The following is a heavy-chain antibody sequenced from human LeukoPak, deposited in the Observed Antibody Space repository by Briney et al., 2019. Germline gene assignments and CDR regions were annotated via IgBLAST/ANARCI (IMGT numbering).Heavy chain of an antibody. J-gene: IGHJ3*02. V-gene: IGHV4-30-2*01. D-gene: IGHD6-25*01. CDR2: IYHSGST. CDR3: ARFAARDAFDI. Sequence: SETLSLTCAVSGGSISSGGYSWSWIRQPPGKGLEWIGYIYHSGSTCYNPSLKSRVTISVDRSKNQLSLKLSSVTAADTTVYYCARFAARDAFDIWGQGTMVTVSS. CDR1: GGSISSGGYS.